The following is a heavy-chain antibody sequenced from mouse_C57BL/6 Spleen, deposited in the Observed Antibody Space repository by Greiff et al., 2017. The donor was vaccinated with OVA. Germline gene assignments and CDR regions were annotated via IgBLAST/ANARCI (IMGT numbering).Heavy chain of an antibody. V-gene: IGHV1-15*01. Sequence: VQLQQSGAELVRPGASVTLSCKASGYTFTDYEMHWVKQTPVHGLEWIGAIDPETGGPAYNQKFKGKAILTADNSSSTAYMEIRSLTSEDSAVYYCTRSDYPFDYWGQGTTLTVSS. CDR3: TRSDYPFDY. CDR2: IDPETGGP. D-gene: IGHD2-4*01. CDR1: GYTFTDYE. J-gene: IGHJ2*01.